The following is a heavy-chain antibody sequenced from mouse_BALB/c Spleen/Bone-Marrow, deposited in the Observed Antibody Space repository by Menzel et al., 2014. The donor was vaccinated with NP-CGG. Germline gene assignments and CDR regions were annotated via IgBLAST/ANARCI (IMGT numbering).Heavy chain of an antibody. Sequence: SGPELVKPGASVKMSCKASGYTFTAYVMHWVKQKPGQGLEWIGYINPYNDGTKYNEMFKGKATLTSDKSSSTAYMKLSSLTSEDSAVYYCAREGGLRRGDYYAMDYWGQGTSVTVSS. D-gene: IGHD2-4*01. J-gene: IGHJ4*01. V-gene: IGHV1-14*01. CDR3: AREGGLRRGDYYAMDY. CDR2: INPYNDGT. CDR1: GYTFTAYV.